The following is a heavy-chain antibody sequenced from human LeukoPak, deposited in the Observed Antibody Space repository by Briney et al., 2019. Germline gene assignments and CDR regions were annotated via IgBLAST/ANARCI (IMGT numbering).Heavy chain of an antibody. CDR1: GFTVSSNY. Sequence: GGSLRLSCAASGFTVSSNYMSWVRQAPGKGLEWVSVIYSGGSTYYADSVKGRFTISRDNSKNTLYLQMNSLRAEDTAVYYCARDLYYDDAFDIWGQGTMVTVSS. V-gene: IGHV3-53*01. CDR2: IYSGGST. CDR3: ARDLYYDDAFDI. J-gene: IGHJ3*02. D-gene: IGHD3-22*01.